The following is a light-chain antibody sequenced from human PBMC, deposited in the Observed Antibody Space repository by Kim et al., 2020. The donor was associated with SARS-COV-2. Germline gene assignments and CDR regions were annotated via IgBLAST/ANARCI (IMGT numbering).Light chain of an antibody. CDR3: QTWGTGIRV. V-gene: IGLV4-69*01. CDR1: RGHSSYA. J-gene: IGLJ3*02. CDR2: RNSDGSH. Sequence: AVKLTGKRSRGHSSYAMAWHQQEPEKGPRYLMKRNSDGSHSKGDGIPDRFSGSSSGAERYLTISSLQSEDEADYYCQTWGTGIRVFGGGTQLTVL.